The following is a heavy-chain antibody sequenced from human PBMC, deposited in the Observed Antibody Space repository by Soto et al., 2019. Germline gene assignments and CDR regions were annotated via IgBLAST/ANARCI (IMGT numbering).Heavy chain of an antibody. CDR3: ARGMQGSRYFDL. CDR2: TNNDGSST. J-gene: IGHJ2*01. V-gene: IGHV3-74*01. Sequence: EVQLVESGGGLVQPGGSLRLSGKASGYIFSSYWMHWVRQAPGKGLVWVARTNNDGSSTTYADSVKGRFTISRDNAKNTLYLQMNSLRAEDTAVYYCARGMQGSRYFDLWGRGTLVTVSS. CDR1: GYIFSSYW.